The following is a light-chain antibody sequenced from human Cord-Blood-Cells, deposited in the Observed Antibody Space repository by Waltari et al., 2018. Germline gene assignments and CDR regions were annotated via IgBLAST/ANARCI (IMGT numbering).Light chain of an antibody. CDR1: SSNIGNNY. CDR2: DNN. J-gene: IGLJ3*02. Sequence: QSVLTQPHSVSAAPGQKVTISCSGSSSNIGNNYLSWYQQLPGTAPKLLIYDNNKRPSGIPDRFSGSKSGTSATLGITGLQTGDEADYYCGTWDSSLSAWVFGGGTKLTVL. CDR3: GTWDSSLSAWV. V-gene: IGLV1-51*01.